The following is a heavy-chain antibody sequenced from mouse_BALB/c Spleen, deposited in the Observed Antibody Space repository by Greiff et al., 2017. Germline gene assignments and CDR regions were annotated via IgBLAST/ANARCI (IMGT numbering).Heavy chain of an antibody. V-gene: IGHV3-8*02. Sequence: EVMLVESGPSLVKPSQTLSLTCSVTGDSITSGYWNWIRKFPGNKLEYMGYISYSGSTYYNPSLKSRISITRDTSKNQYYLQLNSVTTEDTATYYCARNPPLYYCNPAWCAYWGRGTLVTVSA. J-gene: IGHJ3*01. D-gene: IGHD2-1*01. CDR3: ARNPPLYYCNPAWCAY. CDR1: GDSITSGY. CDR2: ISYSGST.